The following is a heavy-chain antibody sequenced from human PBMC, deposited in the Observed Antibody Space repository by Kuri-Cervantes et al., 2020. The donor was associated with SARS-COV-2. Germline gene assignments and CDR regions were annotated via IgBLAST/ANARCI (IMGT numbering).Heavy chain of an antibody. D-gene: IGHD1-26*01. J-gene: IGHJ3*02. Sequence: ESLKISCAVYGGSFSGYYWSWIRQPPGKGLEWIGSIYYSGSTYYNPSLKSRVTISVDTSKNQFSLKLSSVTAADTAVYYCARPFYSGSPRVAFDIWGQGTMVTVSS. V-gene: IGHV4-34*01. CDR2: IYYSGST. CDR3: ARPFYSGSPRVAFDI. CDR1: GGSFSGYY.